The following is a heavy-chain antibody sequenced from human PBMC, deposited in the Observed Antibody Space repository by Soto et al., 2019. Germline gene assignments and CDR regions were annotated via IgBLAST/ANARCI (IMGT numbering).Heavy chain of an antibody. V-gene: IGHV3-30-3*01. Sequence: AASGFTFSSYAMHWVRQAPGKGLEWVAVISYDGSNKYYADSVKGRFTISRDNSKNTLYLQMNSLRAEDTAVYYCARLSGSYYYFDYWGQGTLVTVSS. CDR2: ISYDGSNK. J-gene: IGHJ4*02. D-gene: IGHD1-26*01. CDR3: ARLSGSYYYFDY. CDR1: GFTFSSYA.